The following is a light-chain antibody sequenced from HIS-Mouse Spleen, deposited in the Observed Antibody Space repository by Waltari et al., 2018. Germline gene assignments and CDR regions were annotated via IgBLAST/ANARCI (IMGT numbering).Light chain of an antibody. CDR1: LLAKKY. CDR2: KDS. V-gene: IGLV3-27*01. J-gene: IGLJ2*01. Sequence: SYELTQPSSVSLSPGQTARLTCSGELLAKKYARWFQQKPGQAPVLVIYKDSERPSGIPERFSDSSSGTTVTLTISGAQVEDEADYYCYSAADNNLVFGGGTKLTVL. CDR3: YSAADNNLV.